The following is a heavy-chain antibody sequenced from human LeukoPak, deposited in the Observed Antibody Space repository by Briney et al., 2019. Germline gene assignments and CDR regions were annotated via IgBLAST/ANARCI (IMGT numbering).Heavy chain of an antibody. CDR1: GYTFGNYG. J-gene: IGHJ4*02. CDR2: ISAYNGNT. D-gene: IGHD3-22*01. CDR3: ARVIPDYYDSSGYPLFFDY. Sequence: GASVKVSCKASGYTFGNYGISWVRQAPGQGLEWLGWISAYNGNTHYAQKLQGRVTLTTDTSTSTAYMEVRSLRSDDTAVYFCARVIPDYYDSSGYPLFFDYWGQGTLVTVSS. V-gene: IGHV1-18*01.